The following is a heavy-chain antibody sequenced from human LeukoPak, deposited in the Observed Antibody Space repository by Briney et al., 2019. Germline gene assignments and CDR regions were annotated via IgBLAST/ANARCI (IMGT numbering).Heavy chain of an antibody. J-gene: IGHJ4*02. CDR1: GSTFSSYW. Sequence: PGGSLRLSCAASGSTFSSYWMSWVRQAPGKGLEWVANIKQDGSEKYYVDSVKGRFTISRDNAKNSLYLQMNSLRAEDTAVYYCAREADTAMVKGTYYFDYWGQGTLVTVSS. CDR3: AREADTAMVKGTYYFDY. CDR2: IKQDGSEK. D-gene: IGHD5-18*01. V-gene: IGHV3-7*03.